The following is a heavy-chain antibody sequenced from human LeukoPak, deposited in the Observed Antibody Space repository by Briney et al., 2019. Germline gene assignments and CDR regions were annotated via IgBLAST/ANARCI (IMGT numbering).Heavy chain of an antibody. CDR1: GFTFSSYA. D-gene: IGHD3-10*01. J-gene: IGHJ4*02. Sequence: GGSLRLSCAASGFTFSSYAMSWVRQAPGKGLEWVSAISGSGGSTYYADSVKGRFTISRDNSKNTLYLQMNRLRAEDTAVYYCAKSGMVRGVRYFDYWGQGALVTVSS. CDR3: AKSGMVRGVRYFDY. V-gene: IGHV3-23*01. CDR2: ISGSGGST.